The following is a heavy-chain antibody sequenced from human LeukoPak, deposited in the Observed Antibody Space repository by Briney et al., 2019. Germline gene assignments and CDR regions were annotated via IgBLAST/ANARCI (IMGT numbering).Heavy chain of an antibody. V-gene: IGHV4-59*01. Sequence: SETLSLTCTVSGGSISSYYWSWIRQPPGKGLEWIGYIYYSGSTNYNPSLKSRVTISVDTSKNQFSLKLSSVTAADTAVYYCARDDDSSGYYGSRRYFQHWGQGTLVTVSS. CDR2: IYYSGST. J-gene: IGHJ1*01. CDR3: ARDDDSSGYYGSRRYFQH. D-gene: IGHD3-22*01. CDR1: GGSISSYY.